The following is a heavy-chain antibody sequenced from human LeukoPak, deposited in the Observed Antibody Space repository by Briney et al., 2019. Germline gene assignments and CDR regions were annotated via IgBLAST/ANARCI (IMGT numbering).Heavy chain of an antibody. CDR2: ISDNGYT. J-gene: IGHJ4*02. Sequence: PSGTLSLTCTVSGASIYSYYWNWIRQSPGKGLEWIAYISDNGYTNYNPSLSSRVTILVDTSRNQFSLKVRSVTAADTAVYFCARGNLNDAYFDYWGQGALVTVYS. CDR3: ARGNLNDAYFDY. D-gene: IGHD1-20*01. CDR1: GASIYSYY. V-gene: IGHV4-59*12.